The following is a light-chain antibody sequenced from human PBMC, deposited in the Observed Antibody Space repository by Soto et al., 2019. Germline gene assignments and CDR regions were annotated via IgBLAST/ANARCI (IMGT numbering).Light chain of an antibody. CDR2: DAS. V-gene: IGKV1-5*01. CDR1: QSISSW. CDR3: QEYNSYSRT. J-gene: IGKJ1*01. Sequence: DIRMTQSPSALSASVGDRVTITCRASQSISSWLAWYQQKPGKAPKLLIYDASSLESGVPSRFSGSGSGTDITHTINSLHPDDFSTYYWQEYNSYSRTSGQGTKVESK.